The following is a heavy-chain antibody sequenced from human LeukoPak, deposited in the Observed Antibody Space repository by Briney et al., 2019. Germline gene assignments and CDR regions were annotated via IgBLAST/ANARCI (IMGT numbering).Heavy chain of an antibody. CDR1: GGSISSGDYY. Sequence: LSLSCTVSGGSISSGDYYWSWIRQPPGKGLEWIGYIYYSGSTYYNPSLKSRVTISVDTSKNQFSLKLSSVTAADTAVYYCARDLTPYSSSSGGFDYWGQGTLVTVSS. J-gene: IGHJ4*02. CDR3: ARDLTPYSSSSGGFDY. CDR2: IYYSGST. D-gene: IGHD6-6*01. V-gene: IGHV4-30-4*08.